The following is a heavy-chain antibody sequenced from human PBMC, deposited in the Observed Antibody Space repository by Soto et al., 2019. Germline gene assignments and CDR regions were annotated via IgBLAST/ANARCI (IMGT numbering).Heavy chain of an antibody. CDR1: GFTFSSYA. CDR3: ARDPLWGTAMVLWYFDL. D-gene: IGHD5-18*01. V-gene: IGHV3-30-3*01. J-gene: IGHJ2*01. CDR2: ISYDGSNK. Sequence: QVQLMESGGGVVQPGRSLRLSCAASGFTFSSYAMHWLRQAPGMGLEWVAVISYDGSNKYYADSVKGRFTISRDNSKNTLYLQMNSLRAEDTTLYYCARDPLWGTAMVLWYFDLWGRGTLVTVSS.